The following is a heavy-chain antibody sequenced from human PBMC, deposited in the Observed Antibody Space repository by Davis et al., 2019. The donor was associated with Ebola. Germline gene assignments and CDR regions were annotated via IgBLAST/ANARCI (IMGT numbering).Heavy chain of an antibody. D-gene: IGHD3-3*01. J-gene: IGHJ3*02. Sequence: HSQTLSLTCAISGDGLSINSGGWNWIRQSPSRGLEWLGRTYYTSKWYDDYAISAKSRITINPDTSKNQFSLQLNSVTPEDTAVYYCARGFLRDGFDIWGQGTMITVSS. CDR2: TYYTSKWYD. CDR1: GDGLSINSGG. V-gene: IGHV6-1*01. CDR3: ARGFLRDGFDI.